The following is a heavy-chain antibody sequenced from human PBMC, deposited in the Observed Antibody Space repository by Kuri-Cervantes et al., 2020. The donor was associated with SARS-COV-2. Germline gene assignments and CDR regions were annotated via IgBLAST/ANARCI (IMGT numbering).Heavy chain of an antibody. J-gene: IGHJ4*02. CDR1: GYTFTGYY. D-gene: IGHD6-6*01. Sequence: ASVKVSCKASGYTFTGYYMHWVRQAPGQGLEWMGWINPKSGGTNYAQKFQGRVTMTRDTSISTAYMELSRLRSDDTAVYYCARDPGASSSDYFDYWGQGTPVTCYS. CDR3: ARDPGASSSDYFDY. CDR2: INPKSGGT. V-gene: IGHV1-2*02.